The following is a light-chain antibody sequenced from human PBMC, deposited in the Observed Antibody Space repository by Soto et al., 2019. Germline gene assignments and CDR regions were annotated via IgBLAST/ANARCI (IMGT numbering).Light chain of an antibody. J-gene: IGKJ5*01. CDR1: QSVSSNL. CDR3: QQYGSSPIT. CDR2: GAS. Sequence: EIVLTQSPGTLSLSPGERATLSCRASQSVSSNLLAWYQQKPGQAPRLLIYGASSRATGIPDRFSGSGSGTDFTLTISRLESEDFAVYYCQQYGSSPITFAQGTRLEIK. V-gene: IGKV3-20*01.